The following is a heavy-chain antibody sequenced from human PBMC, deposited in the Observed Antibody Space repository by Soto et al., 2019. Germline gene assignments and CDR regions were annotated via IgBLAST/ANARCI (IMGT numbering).Heavy chain of an antibody. D-gene: IGHD3-22*01. CDR3: MLGSGWKDFDY. J-gene: IGHJ4*02. Sequence: SETLSLTCTVSGGSINSSSYYWGWIRQPPGKGLEWIGSIYYSGSTYYNPSLKSRVTISVDTSKNQFSLKLSSVTAADTAVYYCMLGSGWKDFDYWGQGTLVTVSS. V-gene: IGHV4-39*01. CDR2: IYYSGST. CDR1: GGSINSSSYY.